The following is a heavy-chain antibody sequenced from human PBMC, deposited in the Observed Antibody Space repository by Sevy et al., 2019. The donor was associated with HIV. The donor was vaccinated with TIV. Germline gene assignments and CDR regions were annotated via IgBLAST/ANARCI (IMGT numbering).Heavy chain of an antibody. J-gene: IGHJ4*02. CDR2: INEDGSTK. V-gene: IGHV3-7*01. D-gene: IGHD1-26*01. Sequence: GGSLRLSCAASGFNIRTHWMLWVRQAPGKGLEWVANINEDGSTKYYLDSVKGRFTISRDNAENSVFLQMNSLRVEDKAVYYCVRALLKADSLWGQGTLVTVSS. CDR1: GFNIRTHW. CDR3: VRALLKADSL.